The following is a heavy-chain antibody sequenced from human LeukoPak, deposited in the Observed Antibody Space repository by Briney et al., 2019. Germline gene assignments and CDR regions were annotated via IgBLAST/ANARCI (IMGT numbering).Heavy chain of an antibody. V-gene: IGHV3-48*01. CDR1: GFTFSSYS. D-gene: IGHD2-2*01. CDR2: ISSSSSTI. Sequence: PGGSLRLSCAASGFTFSSYSMNWVRQAPGKGLEWVSYISSSSSTIYYADSVKGRFTISRDNAKNSLYLQMNSLRAEDTAVYYCARGYCSSTSCYDAFDIWGQGTMVTVSS. CDR3: ARGYCSSTSCYDAFDI. J-gene: IGHJ3*02.